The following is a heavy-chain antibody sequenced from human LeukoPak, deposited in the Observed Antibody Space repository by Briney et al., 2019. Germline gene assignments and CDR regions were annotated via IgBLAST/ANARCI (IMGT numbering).Heavy chain of an antibody. CDR3: AGRLRDGIFGVVTKFDP. D-gene: IGHD3-3*01. CDR1: GGTFSSYA. Sequence: ASVKVSCKASGGTFSSYAISWVPQAPGQGLEWMGGIIPIFGTANYAQKFQGGVTITTDESTSTAYMELSSLRSEDTAVYYCAGRLRDGIFGVVTKFDPWGQGTLVTVSS. V-gene: IGHV1-69*05. CDR2: IIPIFGTA. J-gene: IGHJ5*02.